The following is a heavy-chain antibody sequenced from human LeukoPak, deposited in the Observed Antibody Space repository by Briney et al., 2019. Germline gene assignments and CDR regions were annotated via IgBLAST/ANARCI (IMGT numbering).Heavy chain of an antibody. CDR2: IFYSGSA. CDR3: ARQQSDTSLFDP. V-gene: IGHV4-39*01. Sequence: SETLSLTCIVSGDSISSTSYYWAWIRQPPGKGLEWIGMIFYSGSAYYTPSLRGRVTLSVDTSRNQFSLNLISVTAADTGVYFCARQQSDTSLFDPWGQGTLVTVFS. CDR1: GDSISSTSYY. D-gene: IGHD2-21*02. J-gene: IGHJ5*02.